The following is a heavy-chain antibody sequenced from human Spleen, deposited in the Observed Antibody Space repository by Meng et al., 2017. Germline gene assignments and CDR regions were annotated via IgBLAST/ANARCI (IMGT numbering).Heavy chain of an antibody. CDR3: ARHQQLVNLPAPLAAVYYYYGMDV. D-gene: IGHD6-13*01. V-gene: IGHV3-7*01. CDR1: GFMFGRYW. Sequence: GESLKISCASSGFMFGRYWMSWVRQAPGKGLEWVANIKQDGSEKYYVDSVKGRFTISRDNAKNSLYLQMNSLRAEDTAVYYCARHQQLVNLPAPLAAVYYYYGMDVWGQGTTVTVSS. J-gene: IGHJ6*02. CDR2: IKQDGSEK.